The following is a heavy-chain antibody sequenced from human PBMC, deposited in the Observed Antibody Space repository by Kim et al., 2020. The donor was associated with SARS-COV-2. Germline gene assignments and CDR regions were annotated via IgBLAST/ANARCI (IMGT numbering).Heavy chain of an antibody. CDR2: INAGNGNT. D-gene: IGHD2-21*02. CDR1: GYTFTSYA. CDR3: ARDFAVVTAIEYFQH. V-gene: IGHV1-3*01. Sequence: ASVKVSCKASGYTFTSYAMHWVRQAPGQRLELMGWINAGNGNTKYSQKFQGRVTITRDTSASTAYMELSSLRSEDTAVYYCARDFAVVTAIEYFQHWGQGTLVTVSS. J-gene: IGHJ1*01.